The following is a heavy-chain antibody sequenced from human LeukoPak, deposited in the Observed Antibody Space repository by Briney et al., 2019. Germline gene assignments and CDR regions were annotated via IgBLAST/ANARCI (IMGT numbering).Heavy chain of an antibody. V-gene: IGHV3-64D*09. CDR2: ISSNGGST. D-gene: IGHD5-18*01. CDR1: GFTFSSYA. Sequence: GGSLRLSCAASGFTFSSYAMHWVRQAPGKGLEYVSAISSNGGSTYYADSVKGRFTISRDNSKNTLYLQMSSLRAEDTAVYFCVGGYSFGPYGMDVWGQGTTVTVSS. CDR3: VGGYSFGPYGMDV. J-gene: IGHJ6*02.